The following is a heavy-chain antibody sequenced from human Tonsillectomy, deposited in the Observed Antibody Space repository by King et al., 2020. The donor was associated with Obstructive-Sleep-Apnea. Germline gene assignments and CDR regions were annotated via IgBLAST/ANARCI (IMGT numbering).Heavy chain of an antibody. CDR2: IESDGSTA. CDR3: ARGGASSFDL. D-gene: IGHD1-26*01. Sequence: VQLVESGGGLIQPGGSLKLSCAASGFTFSYHWMHWVRQAPGKGLVWVSQIESDGSTATYADSVRGRFTISRDNAKNTLYLQLNSLRDEDTAAYFCARGGASSFDLWGRGTMVTVSS. V-gene: IGHV3-74*01. J-gene: IGHJ3*01. CDR1: GFTFSYHW.